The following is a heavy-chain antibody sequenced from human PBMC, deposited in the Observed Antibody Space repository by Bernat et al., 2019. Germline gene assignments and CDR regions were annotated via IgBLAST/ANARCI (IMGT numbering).Heavy chain of an antibody. D-gene: IGHD3-16*01. V-gene: IGHV3-33*01. Sequence: QVQLVESGGGVVQPGRSLRLSCAASGFTFSSYGMHWVRQAPGKGLEWVAVIWYDGSNKYYADSVKGRFTSSRDSSKSTLYLQMNSLRAEDTAVYYCARAWGTVIDSWGQGTLVTVSS. CDR1: GFTFSSYG. CDR3: ARAWGTVIDS. CDR2: IWYDGSNK. J-gene: IGHJ4*02.